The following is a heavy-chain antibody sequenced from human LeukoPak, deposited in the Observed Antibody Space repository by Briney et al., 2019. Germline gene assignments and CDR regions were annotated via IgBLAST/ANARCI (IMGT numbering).Heavy chain of an antibody. D-gene: IGHD2-15*01. CDR2: IYSGGST. CDR1: GFTVSSNF. V-gene: IGHV3-66*01. Sequence: GGSLRLSCAASGFTVSSNFMSWVRQAPGKGLEWVSVIYSGGSTFYADSVKGRFTISRDNSKNTLYLQMNCLRAEDTAVYYCASDSYSPEYFQHWGQGTLVTVSS. CDR3: ASDSYSPEYFQH. J-gene: IGHJ1*01.